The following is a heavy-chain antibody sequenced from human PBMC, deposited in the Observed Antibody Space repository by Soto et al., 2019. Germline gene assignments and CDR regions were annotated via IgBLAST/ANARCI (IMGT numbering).Heavy chain of an antibody. CDR3: AAGTSHSDY. CDR2: IVVGSGNT. D-gene: IGHD2-2*01. J-gene: IGHJ4*02. CDR1: GFSFTISA. V-gene: IGHV1-58*02. Sequence: SVTVYWQAAGFSFTISAMQWVRQARGQRLEWIGWIVVGSGNTNYAQKFQERVTITRDMSTSTAYMELSSLRSEDTAVYYCAAGTSHSDYWGQGTLVTVSS.